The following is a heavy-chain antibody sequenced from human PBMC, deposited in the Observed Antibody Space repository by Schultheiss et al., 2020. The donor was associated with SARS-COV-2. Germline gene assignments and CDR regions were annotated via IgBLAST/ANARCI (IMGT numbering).Heavy chain of an antibody. D-gene: IGHD4-23*01. CDR3: ARDENYGGFRNWYFDL. V-gene: IGHV4-39*07. Sequence: SETLSLTCAVSGGSISSGGYYWSWIRQPPGKGLEWIGEINHSGSTNYNPSLKSRVTISVDTSKNQFSLKLSSVTAADTAVYYCARDENYGGFRNWYFDLWGRGTLVTVSS. J-gene: IGHJ2*01. CDR2: INHSGST. CDR1: GGSISSGGYY.